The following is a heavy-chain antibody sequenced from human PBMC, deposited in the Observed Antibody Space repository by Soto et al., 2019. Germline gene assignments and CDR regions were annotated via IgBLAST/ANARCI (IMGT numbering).Heavy chain of an antibody. CDR2: IWYDGSNK. D-gene: IGHD3-22*01. V-gene: IGHV3-33*01. J-gene: IGHJ4*02. CDR3: ARVPDYYDSSGYLDY. Sequence: GGSLRHSCAASGLTFSSYGMRWVRQATGKGLEWVAVIWYDGSNKYYADSVKGRFTISRDNSKNTLYLQMNSLRAEDTAVYYCARVPDYYDSSGYLDYWGQGTLVTVSS. CDR1: GLTFSSYG.